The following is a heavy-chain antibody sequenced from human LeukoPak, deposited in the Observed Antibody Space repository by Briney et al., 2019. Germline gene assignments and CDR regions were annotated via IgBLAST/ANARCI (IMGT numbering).Heavy chain of an antibody. CDR1: GFTFSNYA. CDR2: ISSGGGDT. CDR3: AKDRWYSSGWYLKEAFDI. V-gene: IGHV3-23*01. Sequence: GGSLRLSCAASGFTFSNYAMSWVRQAPGKGLEWVSGISSGGGDTPYADSVKGRFTISRDSSTNTLYLQMESLRAEDTAVYYCAKDRWYSSGWYLKEAFDIWGQGTMVTVSS. J-gene: IGHJ3*02. D-gene: IGHD6-19*01.